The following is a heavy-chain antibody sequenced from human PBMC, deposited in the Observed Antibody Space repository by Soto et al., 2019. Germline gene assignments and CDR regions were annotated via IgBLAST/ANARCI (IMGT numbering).Heavy chain of an antibody. V-gene: IGHV1-69*13. CDR2: IIPIFGTA. CDR1: GGTFSSYA. D-gene: IGHD3-22*01. J-gene: IGHJ4*02. CDR3: ARDYYDSSGRGYYFDY. Sequence: SVKVSCKASGGTFSSYAISWVRQAPGQGLEWMGGIIPIFGTANYAQKFQGRVTITADEPTSTAYMELSSLRSEDTAVYYCARDYYDSSGRGYYFDYWGQGTLVTVSS.